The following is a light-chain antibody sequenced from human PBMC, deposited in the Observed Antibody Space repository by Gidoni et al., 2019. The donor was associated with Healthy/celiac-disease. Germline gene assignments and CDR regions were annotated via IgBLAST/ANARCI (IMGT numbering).Light chain of an antibody. CDR1: QSFSSTY. J-gene: IGKJ1*01. V-gene: IGKV3-20*01. Sequence: DIVLTQSPGTFSLSQGERATLSCRASQSFSSTYLAWYQQKHGQAPRLLIYGASSRATGIPDRFSGSGSGTDFTLTISRLEPEDFAVYYCQQYGSSLPATFGQGTKVEIK. CDR2: GAS. CDR3: QQYGSSLPAT.